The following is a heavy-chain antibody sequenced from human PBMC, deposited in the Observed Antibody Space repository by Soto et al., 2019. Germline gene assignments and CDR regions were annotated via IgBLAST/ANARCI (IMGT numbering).Heavy chain of an antibody. Sequence: QVQLQESGPGLVKPSETLSLTCTVSGGSISSYYWSWIRQPPGKGLEWIGYIYYSGSTNYNPSLKSRVTISVDTSKNQFSLKLSSVTAADTAVYYCARLTRYCSGGSFSPTYFDYWGQGTLVTVSS. J-gene: IGHJ4*02. CDR2: IYYSGST. D-gene: IGHD2-15*01. CDR3: ARLTRYCSGGSFSPTYFDY. CDR1: GGSISSYY. V-gene: IGHV4-59*01.